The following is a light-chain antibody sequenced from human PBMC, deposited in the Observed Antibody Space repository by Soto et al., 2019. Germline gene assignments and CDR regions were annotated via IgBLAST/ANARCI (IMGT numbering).Light chain of an antibody. Sequence: EIMLTQSPGTLSLSPGERATLSCRASQSISSNLAWYQQKPGQAPRLLMFRTSSRATGFPARFSGSGSGTEFNLTISSLQSEDFGVYYCQQYNNWPRATFGGGTKVDIK. V-gene: IGKV3-15*01. CDR3: QQYNNWPRAT. J-gene: IGKJ4*01. CDR2: RTS. CDR1: QSISSN.